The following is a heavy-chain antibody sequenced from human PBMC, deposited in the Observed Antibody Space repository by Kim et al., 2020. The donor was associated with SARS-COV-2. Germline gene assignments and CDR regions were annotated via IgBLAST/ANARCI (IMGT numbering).Heavy chain of an antibody. V-gene: IGHV3-53*01. Sequence: SVKGRFTISRDNSKNTLYLQMNSLRAEDTAVYYCAREEKSPNYYYYGMDVWGQGTTVTVSS. J-gene: IGHJ6*02. CDR3: AREEKSPNYYYYGMDV.